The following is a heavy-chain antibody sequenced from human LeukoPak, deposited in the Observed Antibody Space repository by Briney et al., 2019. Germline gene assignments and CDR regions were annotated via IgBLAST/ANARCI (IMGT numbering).Heavy chain of an antibody. V-gene: IGHV4-61*02. CDR1: GGSISSGSYY. CDR2: IYTSGST. D-gene: IGHD3-22*01. CDR3: ARDPDSSGYYDY. J-gene: IGHJ4*02. Sequence: SETLSLTCTVSGGSISSGSYYWSWIRQPAGKGLEWIGRIYTSGSTNYNPSLKSRVTISVDTSKNQFSLKLSSVTAADTAVYYCARDPDSSGYYDYWGQGTLVTVSS.